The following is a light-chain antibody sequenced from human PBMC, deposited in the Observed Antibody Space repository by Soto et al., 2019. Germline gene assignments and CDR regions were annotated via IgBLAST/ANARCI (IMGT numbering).Light chain of an antibody. Sequence: ALQMTQSPSSLSASVGDRVTITCRASQDIRTDLGRYPQKPGKAPKHLIYGATTFQSGVPSRFSGSGSGTDFTLTISGLQPEDFATYYCLQDYNYPRTFGQGTKVEVK. J-gene: IGKJ1*01. CDR1: QDIRTD. CDR3: LQDYNYPRT. CDR2: GAT. V-gene: IGKV1-6*01.